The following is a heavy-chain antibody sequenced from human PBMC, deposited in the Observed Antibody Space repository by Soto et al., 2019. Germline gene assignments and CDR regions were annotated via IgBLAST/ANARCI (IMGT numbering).Heavy chain of an antibody. V-gene: IGHV5-51*01. CDR3: ARRKITRTYSSSWSWFDP. CDR2: IYPRDSDT. D-gene: IGHD6-13*01. CDR1: GDSFPSFW. J-gene: IGHJ5*02. Sequence: PGESLKISCKASGDSFPSFWIAWVRQMPGKGLEWMGSIYPRDSDTRYSPSFQGLVTISADKSISTAYLQWSSLKASDTAMYYCARRKITRTYSSSWSWFDPWGQGTLVTVSS.